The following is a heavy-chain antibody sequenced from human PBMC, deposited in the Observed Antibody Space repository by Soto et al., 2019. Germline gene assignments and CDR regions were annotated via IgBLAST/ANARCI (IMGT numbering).Heavy chain of an antibody. V-gene: IGHV5-51*01. J-gene: IGHJ5*02. D-gene: IGHD5-12*01. CDR1: GDSFSNYW. CDR2: IYPGDSDT. Sequence: PGESLKISCKGSGDSFSNYWIGWVRQMPGKGLEWMGIIYPGDSDTRYSPSFQGQVTISADKSISTAYLQWSSLKASDTAMYYCARRYSGYDYFFDPWGQGTLVTVSS. CDR3: ARRYSGYDYFFDP.